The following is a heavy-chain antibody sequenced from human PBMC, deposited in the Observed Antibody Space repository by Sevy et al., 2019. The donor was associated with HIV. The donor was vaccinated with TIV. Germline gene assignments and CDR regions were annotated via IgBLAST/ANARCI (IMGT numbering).Heavy chain of an antibody. Sequence: GGSLRLSCVVSGISFTTSGMHWVRQAPGKGLEWVAVISYHGRDKFYAESVKGRSTISRDNSKNRLYLQMNSLRAEDTAGYYCAKDFTGYNGMDVWGQGTMVTVSS. D-gene: IGHD3-9*01. J-gene: IGHJ6*02. V-gene: IGHV3-30*18. CDR1: GISFTTSG. CDR3: AKDFTGYNGMDV. CDR2: ISYHGRDK.